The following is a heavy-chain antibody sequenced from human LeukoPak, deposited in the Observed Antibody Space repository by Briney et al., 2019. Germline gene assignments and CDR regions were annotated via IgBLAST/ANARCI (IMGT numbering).Heavy chain of an antibody. V-gene: IGHV4-59*11. Sequence: SETLPLTCTVSGGPTSGRYWTWIRQPPGKGLEWIGYIHYDGRTNYNPSFKSRVIISLDTSNNQFSLNLKSVTAADTAAYYCARLVNYGYSDYWGQGTLVTVSS. J-gene: IGHJ4*02. CDR3: ARLVNYGYSDY. CDR1: GGPTSGRY. CDR2: IHYDGRT. D-gene: IGHD3-22*01.